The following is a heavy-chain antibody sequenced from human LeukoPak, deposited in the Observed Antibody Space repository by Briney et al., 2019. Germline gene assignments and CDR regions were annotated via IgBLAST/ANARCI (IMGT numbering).Heavy chain of an antibody. D-gene: IGHD6-19*01. J-gene: IGHJ4*02. CDR3: TAGIAVSGSNFDC. CDR1: GFTFSSYA. CDR2: ISGSGGST. V-gene: IGHV3-23*01. Sequence: GGSLRLSCEASGFTFSSYAMAWVRQAPGKGLEWVSSISGSGGSTHYAGSVKGRFTISRDNSENTVYLQMHSLRAEGTAEYFCTAGIAVSGSNFDCWGQGTLVTVSS.